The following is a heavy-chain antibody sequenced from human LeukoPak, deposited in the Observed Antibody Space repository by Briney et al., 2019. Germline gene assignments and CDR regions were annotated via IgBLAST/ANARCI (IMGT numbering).Heavy chain of an antibody. V-gene: IGHV3-33*01. J-gene: IGHJ6*02. Sequence: GRSLRLSCAASGFTFSSYGMHWVRQAPGKGLEWVAVIWYGGSNKYYADSVKGRFTISRDNSKNTLYLQMNSLRAEDTAVYYCARAPPSPSVGAPYYDFWSGYYSYYYYYGMDVWGQGTTVTVSS. CDR2: IWYGGSNK. CDR1: GFTFSSYG. CDR3: ARAPPSPSVGAPYYDFWSGYYSYYYYYGMDV. D-gene: IGHD3-3*01.